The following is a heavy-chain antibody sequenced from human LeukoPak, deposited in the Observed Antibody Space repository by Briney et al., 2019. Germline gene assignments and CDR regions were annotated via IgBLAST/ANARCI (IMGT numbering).Heavy chain of an antibody. J-gene: IGHJ3*02. CDR2: ISAYNGNT. Sequence: ASVKVSCEASGYTFTSYGISWVRQAPGQGLEWMGWISAYNGNTNYAQKLQGRVTMTTDTSTSTAYMELRSLRSDDTAVYYCARTPIVVVITTFIGAFDIWGQGTVVTVSS. D-gene: IGHD3-22*01. V-gene: IGHV1-18*01. CDR3: ARTPIVVVITTFIGAFDI. CDR1: GYTFTSYG.